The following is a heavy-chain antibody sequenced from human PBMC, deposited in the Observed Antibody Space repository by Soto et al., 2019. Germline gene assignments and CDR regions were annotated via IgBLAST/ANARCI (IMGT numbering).Heavy chain of an antibody. Sequence: QVQLVQSGAEVKKPGASVKVSCKASGYTFTSYYMHWVRQAPGQGLESMGIINPSGGSTSYAQKFQGRVTMTRDTSTSTVYMELSSLRSEDRGVYSCARGDVDMVANYWGQGTLVTVSS. J-gene: IGHJ4*02. V-gene: IGHV1-46*03. CDR1: GYTFTSYY. CDR3: ARGDVDMVANY. D-gene: IGHD5-12*01. CDR2: INPSGGST.